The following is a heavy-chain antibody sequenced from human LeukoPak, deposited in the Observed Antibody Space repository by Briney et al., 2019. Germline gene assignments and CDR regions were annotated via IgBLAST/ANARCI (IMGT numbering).Heavy chain of an antibody. CDR2: ISYDGSNK. CDR1: GFTFSSYG. CDR3: AKGGYGDHYYYYYYMDV. V-gene: IGHV3-30*18. Sequence: GRSLRLSCAASGFTFSSYGMHWVRQAPGKGLEWVAVISYDGSNKYYADSVKGRFTISRDNSKNTLYLQMNSLRAEDTAVYYCAKGGYGDHYYYYYYMDVWGKGTTVTISS. J-gene: IGHJ6*03. D-gene: IGHD4-17*01.